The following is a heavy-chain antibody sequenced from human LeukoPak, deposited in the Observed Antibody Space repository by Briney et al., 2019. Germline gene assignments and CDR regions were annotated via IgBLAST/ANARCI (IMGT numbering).Heavy chain of an antibody. CDR3: AREYTFGGVIVLDY. CDR1: GFTFSSYS. D-gene: IGHD3-16*02. J-gene: IGHJ4*02. CDR2: ISSSSSTI. Sequence: GGSLRLSCAASGFTFSSYSMNWVRQAPGKGLEWVSYISSSSSTIYYADSVKGRFTISRDNAKNSLYLQMNSLRAEDTAVYYCAREYTFGGVIVLDYWGQGTLVTVSS. V-gene: IGHV3-48*04.